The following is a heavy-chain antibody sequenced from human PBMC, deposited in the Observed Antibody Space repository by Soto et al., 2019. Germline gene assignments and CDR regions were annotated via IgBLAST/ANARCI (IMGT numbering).Heavy chain of an antibody. Sequence: SETLSLTCTVSGGSITDYYWSWIRQPPGKGLEWIGYIDYSGSTNFNPSLKSRVTISLDTSKNQFSLKLSSVTAADTAVYYCARVILEYCNSVVDPWGQGTLVTVSS. V-gene: IGHV4-59*01. D-gene: IGHD2-15*01. CDR3: ARVILEYCNSVVDP. J-gene: IGHJ5*02. CDR1: GGSITDYY. CDR2: IDYSGST.